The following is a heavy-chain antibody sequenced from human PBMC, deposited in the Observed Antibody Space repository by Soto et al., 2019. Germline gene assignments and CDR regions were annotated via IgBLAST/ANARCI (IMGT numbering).Heavy chain of an antibody. D-gene: IGHD3-22*01. Sequence: QVHLVESGGGVVQPVMSLRLSCTASGFSFSTYGMHWVRQAPGNGLEWVAVIWYDGTHEYYADSVKGRFTISRDNSKNTLYLQMNSLRAEDTAVYYCARVRSGYYPTLDYWGQGTLVIVSS. CDR1: GFSFSTYG. CDR3: ARVRSGYYPTLDY. V-gene: IGHV3-33*01. CDR2: IWYDGTHE. J-gene: IGHJ4*02.